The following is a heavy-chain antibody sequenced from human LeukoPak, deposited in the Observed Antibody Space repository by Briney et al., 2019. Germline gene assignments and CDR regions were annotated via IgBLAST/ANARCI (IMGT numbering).Heavy chain of an antibody. CDR3: ARAPRFRLVGVPKGPFDP. D-gene: IGHD3-10*01. J-gene: IGHJ5*02. V-gene: IGHV3-11*01. CDR1: GFTFSDYY. Sequence: GGSLRLSCAASGFTFSDYYMTWIRQAPGKGLEWVSYISSSGSTIYYADSVKGRFTISRDNAKNSLYLQMNSLRAEDTAVYYCARAPRFRLVGVPKGPFDPWGQGTLVTVSS. CDR2: ISSSGSTI.